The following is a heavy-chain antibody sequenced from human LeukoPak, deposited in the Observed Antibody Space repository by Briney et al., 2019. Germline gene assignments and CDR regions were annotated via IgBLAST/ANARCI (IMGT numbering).Heavy chain of an antibody. Sequence: PGGSLRLSCAASGFTFCSYSMNWVRQAPGKGLEWVSSISSSSSYIYYADSVKGRFTISRDNAKNSLYLQMNSLRAEDTAVYYCARDSQRITMVRGVITSNFDYWGQGTLVTVSS. CDR1: GFTFCSYS. CDR2: ISSSSSYI. D-gene: IGHD3-10*01. CDR3: ARDSQRITMVRGVITSNFDY. J-gene: IGHJ4*02. V-gene: IGHV3-21*01.